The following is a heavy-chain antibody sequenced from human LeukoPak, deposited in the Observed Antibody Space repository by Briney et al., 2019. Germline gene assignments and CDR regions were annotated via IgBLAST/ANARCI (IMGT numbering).Heavy chain of an antibody. Sequence: SETLSLTCTVSGGSISSYYWSWIRQPPGKGLEWIGYIYHGGSTYYHPSLKSRLTISVDRSKNQFSLKLTSMTAADTAVYYCARIRVPDAFDIWGQGTMVTVSS. CDR3: ARIRVPDAFDI. CDR2: IYHGGST. CDR1: GGSISSYY. J-gene: IGHJ3*02. D-gene: IGHD3-10*01. V-gene: IGHV4-59*12.